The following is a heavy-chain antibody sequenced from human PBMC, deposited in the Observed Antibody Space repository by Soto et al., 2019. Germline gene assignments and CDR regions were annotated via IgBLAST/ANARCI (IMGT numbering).Heavy chain of an antibody. J-gene: IGHJ4*02. CDR2: IYWDYDE. V-gene: IGHV2-5*02. CDR3: VRQDSRGRNFDY. D-gene: IGHD3-10*01. Sequence: QITLKESGPTLVKPTQPLTLTCTVSGFSLTTHGVGVGWVRQPPGKALEWLTLIYWDYDERYSRTLQSRLPSTSDTSSNEVGPKFTDVDPVATATYSGVRQDSRGRNFDYWGQGTLVTVSS. CDR1: GFSLTTHGVG.